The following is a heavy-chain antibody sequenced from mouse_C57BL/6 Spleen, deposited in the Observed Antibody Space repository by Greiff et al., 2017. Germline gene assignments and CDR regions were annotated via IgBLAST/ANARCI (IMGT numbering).Heavy chain of an antibody. D-gene: IGHD2-12*01. CDR2: INPNNGGT. V-gene: IGHV1-26*01. CDR3: ARGGYSSYYFDY. J-gene: IGHJ2*01. CDR1: GYTFTDYY. Sequence: EVQLQQSGPELVKPGASVKISCKASGYTFTDYYMNWVKQSHGKSLEWIGDINPNNGGTSYNQKFKGKATLTVDQSSSTAYMELRSLTSEDSAVYYCARGGYSSYYFDYWGQGTTLTVSS.